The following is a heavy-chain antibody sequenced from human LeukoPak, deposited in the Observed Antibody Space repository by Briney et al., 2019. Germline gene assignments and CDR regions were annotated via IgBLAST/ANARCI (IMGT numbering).Heavy chain of an antibody. J-gene: IGHJ4*02. CDR2: INPSGGST. CDR3: ARAEAAAGAGLDY. CDR1: GYTFTGYY. D-gene: IGHD6-13*01. Sequence: GASVKVSCKASGYTFTGYYMHWVRQAPGQGLEWMGIINPSGGSTSYAQKFQGRVTMTRDMSTSTVYMELSSLRSEDTAVYYCARAEAAAGAGLDYWGQGTLVTVSS. V-gene: IGHV1-46*01.